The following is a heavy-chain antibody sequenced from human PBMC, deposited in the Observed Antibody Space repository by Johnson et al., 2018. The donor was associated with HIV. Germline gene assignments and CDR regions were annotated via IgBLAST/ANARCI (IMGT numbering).Heavy chain of an antibody. V-gene: IGHV3-30*04. J-gene: IGHJ3*02. D-gene: IGHD3-3*01. Sequence: QMLLVESGGGLVQPGGSLRLSCAASGFTFSSYAMHWVRQAPGKGLEWVAVISYDGSNKYYADSVKGRFTISRDNAKNSMYLQMNSLRAEDTAVYYCARDTWIFGVVIESSDAFDIWGQGTMVTVSS. CDR1: GFTFSSYA. CDR2: ISYDGSNK. CDR3: ARDTWIFGVVIESSDAFDI.